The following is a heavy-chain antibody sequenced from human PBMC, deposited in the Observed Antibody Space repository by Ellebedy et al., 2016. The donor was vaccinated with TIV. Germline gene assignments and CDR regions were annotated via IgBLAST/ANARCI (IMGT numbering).Heavy chain of an antibody. D-gene: IGHD4-17*01. V-gene: IGHV3-23*01. CDR1: GFTFSSYA. J-gene: IGHJ4*02. CDR3: AKDLYGDYVVDY. Sequence: GESLKISCAASGFTFSSYAMSWVRRAPGKGLEWVSAISGDGGSTYYEDSVKGRFTISRDNSKNTLYLQMNSLRAADTAVYYCAKDLYGDYVVDYWGQGTLVTVSS. CDR2: ISGDGGST.